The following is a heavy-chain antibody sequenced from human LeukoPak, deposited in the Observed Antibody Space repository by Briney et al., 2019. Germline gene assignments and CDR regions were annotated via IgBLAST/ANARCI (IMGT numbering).Heavy chain of an antibody. J-gene: IGHJ3*02. Sequence: SETLSLTCTVSGGSISSYYWSWIRQPPGKGLEWIGYIYYSGSTNYNPSLKSRVTISVDTSKNQFSPKLSSVTAADTAVYYCARSSALTTYAFDIWGQGTMVTVSS. CDR3: ARSSALTTYAFDI. CDR1: GGSISSYY. CDR2: IYYSGST. V-gene: IGHV4-59*08. D-gene: IGHD4-17*01.